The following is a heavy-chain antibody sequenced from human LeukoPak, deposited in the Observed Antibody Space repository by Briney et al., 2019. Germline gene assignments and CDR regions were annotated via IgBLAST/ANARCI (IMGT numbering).Heavy chain of an antibody. D-gene: IGHD6-19*01. CDR3: ARHSSGWYGGVYWFDP. Sequence: SETLSLTCTVSGGSISSYYWSWIRQPPGKGLEWIGYIYTSGSTNYNPSLKSRVTISVDTSKNQFSLKLSSVTAADTAVYYCARHSSGWYGGVYWFDPWGQGTLVTVSS. J-gene: IGHJ5*02. CDR1: GGSISSYY. V-gene: IGHV4-4*09. CDR2: IYTSGST.